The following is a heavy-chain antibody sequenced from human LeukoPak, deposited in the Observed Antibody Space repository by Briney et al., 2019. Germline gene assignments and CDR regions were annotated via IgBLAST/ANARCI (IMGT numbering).Heavy chain of an antibody. CDR1: GFTFSSYG. J-gene: IGHJ3*02. Sequence: GGSLRLSCAASGFTFSSYGMHWVRRAPGKGLEWVAFIRYDGSNKYYADSVKGRFTISRDNSKNTLYLQMNSLRAEDTAVYYCARARDWDDAFDIWGQGTMVTVSS. D-gene: IGHD3/OR15-3a*01. CDR2: IRYDGSNK. V-gene: IGHV3-30*02. CDR3: ARARDWDDAFDI.